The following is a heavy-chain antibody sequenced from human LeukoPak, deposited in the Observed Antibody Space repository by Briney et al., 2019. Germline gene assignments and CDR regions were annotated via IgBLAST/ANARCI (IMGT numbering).Heavy chain of an antibody. V-gene: IGHV4-39*01. CDR2: IYYSGST. D-gene: IGHD1-1*01. Sequence: PSETLSLTCTVSGGSISSSSYYWGWIRQPPGKGLEWIGSIYYSGSTYYNPSLKSRVTISVDTSKNQFSLKPSSVTAADTAVYYCASLLENFDYWGQGTLVTVSS. CDR1: GGSISSSSYY. CDR3: ASLLENFDY. J-gene: IGHJ4*02.